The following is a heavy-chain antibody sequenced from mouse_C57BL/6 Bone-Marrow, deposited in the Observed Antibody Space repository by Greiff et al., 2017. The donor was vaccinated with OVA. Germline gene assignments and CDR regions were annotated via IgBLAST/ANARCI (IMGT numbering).Heavy chain of an antibody. J-gene: IGHJ4*01. CDR2: IWRGGST. Sequence: VQLQESGPGLVQPSQRLSITCTVSGFSLTSYGVHWVRQSPGKGLEWLGVIWRGGSTDYNAAFMSRLSIAKDNSKSQVFFKMNSLQADDTAIYYCAPYYYGSSYAMDYWGQGTSVTVSS. CDR3: APYYYGSSYAMDY. V-gene: IGHV2-5*01. D-gene: IGHD1-1*01. CDR1: GFSLTSYG.